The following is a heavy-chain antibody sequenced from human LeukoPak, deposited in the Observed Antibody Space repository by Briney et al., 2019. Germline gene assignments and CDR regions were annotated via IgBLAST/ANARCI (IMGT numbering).Heavy chain of an antibody. CDR2: IYYSGSS. CDR3: ARDGGYSGYDLFAFDI. Sequence: SETLSLTCTVSGGSISSSSYYWGWIRQPPGKGLEWIGSIYYSGSSYYNPSLKSRVTISVDTSKNQFSLKLSSVTAADTAVYYCARDGGYSGYDLFAFDIWGQGTMVTVSS. V-gene: IGHV4-39*07. CDR1: GGSISSSSYY. J-gene: IGHJ3*02. D-gene: IGHD5-12*01.